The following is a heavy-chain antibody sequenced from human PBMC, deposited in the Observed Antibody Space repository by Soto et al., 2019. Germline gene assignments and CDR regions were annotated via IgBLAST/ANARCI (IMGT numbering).Heavy chain of an antibody. Sequence: QVQLVQSGAEVKKPGASVKVSCKASGYTFTSYGISWVRQAPGQGLEWMGWISAYNGNTNYAQKLQGRVTMTTDTSTSTAYMALRSLRSADTAVYYCARYAVVVPAASSYWYFDLWGRGTLVTVSS. J-gene: IGHJ2*01. CDR2: ISAYNGNT. CDR1: GYTFTSYG. V-gene: IGHV1-18*01. CDR3: ARYAVVVPAASSYWYFDL. D-gene: IGHD2-2*01.